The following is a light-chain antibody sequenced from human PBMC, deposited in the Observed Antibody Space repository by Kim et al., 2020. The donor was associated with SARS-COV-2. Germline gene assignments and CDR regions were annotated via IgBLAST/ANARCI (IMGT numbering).Light chain of an antibody. V-gene: IGKV3-20*01. Sequence: SPGERATLSGRASQSVSRNFLAWYRQKPGQAPRLLIYAASIRNSGIPDRFSGSGSGTDFTFTISRLETEDFAVYYCQQYGSSPWTFGQGTKVDIK. CDR1: QSVSRNF. CDR3: QQYGSSPWT. CDR2: AAS. J-gene: IGKJ1*01.